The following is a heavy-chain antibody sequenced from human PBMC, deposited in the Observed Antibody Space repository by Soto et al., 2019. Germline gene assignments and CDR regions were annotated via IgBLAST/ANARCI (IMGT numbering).Heavy chain of an antibody. CDR3: ARDYVDTAMATGYFDY. CDR2: ISAYNGNT. Sequence: ASVKVSCKASGYTFTSYGISWVRQAPGQGLEWMGWISAYNGNTNYAQKLQGRVTMTTDTSTSTAYMELRSLRSDDTAVYYCARDYVDTAMATGYFDYWGQGTLVTVSS. D-gene: IGHD5-18*01. CDR1: GYTFTSYG. V-gene: IGHV1-18*01. J-gene: IGHJ4*02.